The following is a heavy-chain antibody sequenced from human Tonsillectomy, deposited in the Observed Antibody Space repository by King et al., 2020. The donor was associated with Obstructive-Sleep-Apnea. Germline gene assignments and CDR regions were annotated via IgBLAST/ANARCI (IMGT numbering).Heavy chain of an antibody. D-gene: IGHD7-27*01. Sequence: VQLVESGGGLVKTGGSLRLSCAASGFTFSTYSMNWVRQAPGKGLEWVSSISSSSSYIYYADSLKGRFTISRDNAKNSLYLQMDSLRAEDTAVYYCARDLITGEGSQCAFDIWGQGKMVTVSS. CDR2: ISSSSSYI. J-gene: IGHJ3*02. CDR1: GFTFSTYS. CDR3: ARDLITGEGSQCAFDI. V-gene: IGHV3-21*01.